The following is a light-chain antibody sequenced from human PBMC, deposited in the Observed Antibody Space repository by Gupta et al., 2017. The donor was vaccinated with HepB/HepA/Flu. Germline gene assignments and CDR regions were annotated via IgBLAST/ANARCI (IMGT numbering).Light chain of an antibody. Sequence: SYVLTQPPSVSVAPGKTARITCGGNNIGGKSVHWYQQKPGQAPILVVYDDSDRPSGIPERLSGSKSGSTATLTINRVEAGDEADYYCQVWDSSLDLVVFGGGTKLTV. CDR3: QVWDSSLDLVV. J-gene: IGLJ2*01. V-gene: IGLV3-21*03. CDR1: NIGGKS. CDR2: DDS.